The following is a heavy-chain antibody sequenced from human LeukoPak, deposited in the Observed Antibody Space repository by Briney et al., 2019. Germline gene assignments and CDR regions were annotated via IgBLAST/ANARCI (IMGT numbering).Heavy chain of an antibody. V-gene: IGHV1-46*01. CDR1: GYTFTSYY. CDR3: ARDIVGATLPYYFDY. D-gene: IGHD1-26*01. J-gene: IGHJ4*02. Sequence: ASVKVSCKASGYTFTSYYMHWVRQAPGQGLEWMGIINPSGGSTSYAQKFQGRVTMTRDTSTSTVYMELSSLRSEDTAVYYCARDIVGATLPYYFDYWGQGTLVTVSS. CDR2: INPSGGST.